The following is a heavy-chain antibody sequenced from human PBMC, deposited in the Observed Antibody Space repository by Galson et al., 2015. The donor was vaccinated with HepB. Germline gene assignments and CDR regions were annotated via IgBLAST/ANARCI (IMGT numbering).Heavy chain of an antibody. CDR2: ISYDGSNK. D-gene: IGHD3-10*01. CDR1: GFTFSSYA. J-gene: IGHJ6*02. V-gene: IGHV3-30-3*01. CDR3: ARHRGASRQGVYYYGMDV. Sequence: SLRHSCAASGFTFSSYAMHWVRQAPGKGLEWVAVISYDGSNKYYADSVKGRFTISRDNSKNTLYLQMNSLRAEDTAVYYCARHRGASRQGVYYYGMDVWGQGTTVTVSS.